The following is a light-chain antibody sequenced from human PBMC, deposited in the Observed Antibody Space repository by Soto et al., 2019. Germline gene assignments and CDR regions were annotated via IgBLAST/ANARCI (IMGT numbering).Light chain of an antibody. CDR2: DVT. V-gene: IGKV1-33*01. Sequence: DIQKTQSPSSLSASVGDRVTITCQASQDIDKYLNWYQQKPGKAPKLLIDDVTNLESGVPSRFSGSGSGTEFTLTISSLQPDDFATYYCQQYNSYPWTFGQGTKVDIK. CDR3: QQYNSYPWT. CDR1: QDIDKY. J-gene: IGKJ1*01.